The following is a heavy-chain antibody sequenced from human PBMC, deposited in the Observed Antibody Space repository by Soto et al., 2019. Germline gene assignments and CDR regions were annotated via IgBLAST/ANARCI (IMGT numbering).Heavy chain of an antibody. V-gene: IGHV3-30-3*01. CDR1: AFSFSHYA. J-gene: IGHJ6*02. D-gene: IGHD2-15*01. CDR3: ARAGYCSGGRCYSPYYYYYGMDV. CDR2: ISYDGNIK. Sequence: GGSLRLSCGVSAFSFSHYAMHWVRQAPGKGLECVAVISYDGNIKRYADSVKGRFTISRDNSENTLYLQMNSLSPEDTAVYYCARAGYCSGGRCYSPYYYYYGMDVWGQGTTVTVSS.